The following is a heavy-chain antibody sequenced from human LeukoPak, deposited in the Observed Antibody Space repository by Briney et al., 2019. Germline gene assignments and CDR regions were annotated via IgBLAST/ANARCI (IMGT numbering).Heavy chain of an antibody. J-gene: IGHJ6*03. CDR3: ARDSYNWNYAGYYYYMDV. CDR2: INPNSGGT. Sequence: ASVKVSCKASGYTFTGYYMHWVRQAPGQGLEWMGWINPNSGGTNYAQKFQGRVTMTRDTSISTAYMELSRLRSEDTAVYYCARDSYNWNYAGYYYYMDVWGKGTTVTVSS. V-gene: IGHV1-2*02. CDR1: GYTFTGYY. D-gene: IGHD1-7*01.